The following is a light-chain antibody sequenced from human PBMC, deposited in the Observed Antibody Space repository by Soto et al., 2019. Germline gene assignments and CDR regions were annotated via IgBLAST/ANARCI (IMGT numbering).Light chain of an antibody. CDR2: SAS. J-gene: IGKJ4*01. V-gene: IGKV1-39*01. Sequence: DIQMTHFSSCLSASVGDRVTITCRASQSLTSNLNWYQQQPGQAPKLLIYSASSLQSGVPSRFSGSGSGTDFTLTISSLQPEDSATYYCQQSYSSPRTFGGGTKVDIK. CDR1: QSLTSN. CDR3: QQSYSSPRT.